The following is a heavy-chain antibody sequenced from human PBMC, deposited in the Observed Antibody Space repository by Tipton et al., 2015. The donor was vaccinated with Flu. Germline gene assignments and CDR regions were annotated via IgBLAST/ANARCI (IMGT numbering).Heavy chain of an antibody. V-gene: IGHV4-31*03. J-gene: IGHJ6*02. CDR3: ARSLNRCSGGSCYSGYYYYYGMDV. CDR2: IYYSGST. Sequence: TLSLTCSVSGASISSGGYYWTWIRQHPGKGLEWLGYIYYSGSTNYNPPLKSRVTISVDTSKNQFSLKLSSVTAADTAVYYCARSLNRCSGGSCYSGYYYYYGMDVWGQGTTATVSS. CDR1: GASISSGGYY. D-gene: IGHD2-15*01.